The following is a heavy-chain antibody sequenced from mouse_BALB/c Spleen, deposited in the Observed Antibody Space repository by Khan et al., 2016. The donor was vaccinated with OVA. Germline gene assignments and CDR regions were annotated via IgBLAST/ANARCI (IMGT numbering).Heavy chain of an antibody. V-gene: IGHV5-15*02. J-gene: IGHJ4*01. CDR3: ARSWAMDY. CDR1: GFTFSDYG. Sequence: VQLKESGGGLVQPGGSRKLSCAASGFTFSDYGMAWVRQAPGKGPEWVAFISNLAYSIYYADTVTGRFTISRENAKNTLYLEMSSLRSEDTAMYYCARSWAMDYWGQGTSVTVSS. CDR2: ISNLAYSI.